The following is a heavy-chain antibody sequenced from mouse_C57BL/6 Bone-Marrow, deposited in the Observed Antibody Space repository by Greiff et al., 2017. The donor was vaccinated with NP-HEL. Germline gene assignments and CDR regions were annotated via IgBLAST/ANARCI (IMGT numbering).Heavy chain of an antibody. Sequence: QVQLKQPGAELVKPGASVKLSCKASGYTFTSYWMHWVKQRPGQGLEWIGTIHPNSGSTNYNEKFKSKATLTVDKSSSTAYMQLSSLTSEDSAVYYCARGLLWLRRRDYYAMDYWGQGTSVTVSS. CDR1: GYTFTSYW. D-gene: IGHD2-2*01. CDR2: IHPNSGST. V-gene: IGHV1-64*01. CDR3: ARGLLWLRRRDYYAMDY. J-gene: IGHJ4*01.